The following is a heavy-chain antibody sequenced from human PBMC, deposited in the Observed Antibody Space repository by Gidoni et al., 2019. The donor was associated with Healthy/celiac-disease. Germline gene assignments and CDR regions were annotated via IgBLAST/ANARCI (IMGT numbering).Heavy chain of an antibody. V-gene: IGHV3-30*18. Sequence: QAQLVESGGGVPQPGRSLRLSCAASAFTFSSHGMHWVRQAPGKGLEWVAVISYDGSNKDYADTVKDRVTISRNNSKDTLYLQMNSLRAEDTAVYYCAKDGWITTPYYMDVWGKGTTVTVSS. J-gene: IGHJ6*03. CDR3: AKDGWITTPYYMDV. CDR1: AFTFSSHG. D-gene: IGHD3-22*01. CDR2: ISYDGSNK.